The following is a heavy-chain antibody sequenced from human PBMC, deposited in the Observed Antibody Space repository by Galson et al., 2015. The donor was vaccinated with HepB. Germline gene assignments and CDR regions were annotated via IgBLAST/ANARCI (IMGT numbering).Heavy chain of an antibody. D-gene: IGHD6-13*01. Sequence: SLRLSCAASGFTFSSYALHWVRQAPGKGLEWVAVILYDGSNKYYAESVKGRLTISRDNFKNTLYLQMKSLRPEDTAVYYCARPQPRYSSRLEYYGMDVWGRGTTVTVTS. J-gene: IGHJ6*02. CDR2: ILYDGSNK. CDR1: GFTFSSYA. V-gene: IGHV3-30*04. CDR3: ARPQPRYSSRLEYYGMDV.